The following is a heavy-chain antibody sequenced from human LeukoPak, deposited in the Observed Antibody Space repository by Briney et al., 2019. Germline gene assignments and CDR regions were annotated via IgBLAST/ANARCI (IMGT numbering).Heavy chain of an antibody. CDR1: GGSFGGYY. CDR3: ARAPDSSGYIFDY. D-gene: IGHD3-22*01. V-gene: IGHV4-34*01. Sequence: PSETLSLTCAVYGGSFGGYYWSWIRQPPGKGLEWIGEINHSGSTNYNPSLKSRVTISVDTSKNQFSLKLSSVTAADTAVYYCARAPDSSGYIFDYWGQGTLVTVSS. CDR2: INHSGST. J-gene: IGHJ4*02.